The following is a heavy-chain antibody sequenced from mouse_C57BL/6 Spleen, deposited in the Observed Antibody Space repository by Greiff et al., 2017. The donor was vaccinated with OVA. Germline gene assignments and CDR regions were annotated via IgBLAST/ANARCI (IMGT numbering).Heavy chain of an antibody. Sequence: EVKLQESGPELVKPGDSVKISCKASGYSFTGYFMNWVMQSHGKSLEWIGRINPYNGDTFYNQKFKGKATLTVDKSSSTAHMELRSLTSEDSAVYYCARQGYDYDEGFAYWGQGTLVTVSA. D-gene: IGHD2-4*01. CDR1: GYSFTGYF. V-gene: IGHV1-20*01. CDR2: INPYNGDT. J-gene: IGHJ3*01. CDR3: ARQGYDYDEGFAY.